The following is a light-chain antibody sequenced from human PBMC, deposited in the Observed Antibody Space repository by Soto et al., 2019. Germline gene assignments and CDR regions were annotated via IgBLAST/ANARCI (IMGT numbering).Light chain of an antibody. Sequence: QLVVTQPPSASGTPGQRVTISCSGSSSNIGSEYVVWYQHLPGTAPKLLIYRNNQRPSGVPDRFAGSKSGTSASLAISGLRSEDEADYYCAARDDSLSGHWVFGGGTKLTVL. J-gene: IGLJ3*02. V-gene: IGLV1-47*01. CDR1: SSNIGSEY. CDR2: RNN. CDR3: AARDDSLSGHWV.